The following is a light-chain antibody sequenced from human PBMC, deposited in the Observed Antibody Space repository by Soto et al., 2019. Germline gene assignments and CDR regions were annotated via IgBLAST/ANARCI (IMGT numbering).Light chain of an antibody. J-gene: IGLJ3*02. V-gene: IGLV2-8*01. CDR3: SSYVGSKV. CDR1: SSDVGGYNY. Sequence: QSALTQPPSASGSLGQSVTISCTGTSSDVGGYNYVSRYQQHPGKAPKLMISEVSKRPSGVPDRFSGSKSGNTASLTVSGLQAEDEADYYCSSYVGSKVFGGGTKVTVL. CDR2: EVS.